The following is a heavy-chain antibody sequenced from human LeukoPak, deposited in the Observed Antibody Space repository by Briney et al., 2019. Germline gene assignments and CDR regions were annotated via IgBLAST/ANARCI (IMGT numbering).Heavy chain of an antibody. CDR2: ISSVSSYI. CDR1: GFTFSSYS. D-gene: IGHD3-22*01. V-gene: IGHV3-21*04. J-gene: IGHJ3*02. CDR3: ARDLRYYDSSGYLGDAFDI. Sequence: PGGSLRLSCAASGFTFSSYSMNWVRQAPGKGLEWVSSISSVSSYIYYADSVKGRFTISRDNSKNTLYLQMNSLRAEDTAVYYCARDLRYYDSSGYLGDAFDIWGQGTMVTVSS.